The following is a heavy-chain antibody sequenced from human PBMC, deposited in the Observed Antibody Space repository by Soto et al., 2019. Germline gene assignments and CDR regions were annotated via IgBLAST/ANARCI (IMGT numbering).Heavy chain of an antibody. D-gene: IGHD3-16*01. CDR2: TYYRSNWYN. CDR1: LDSCSGNSAA. CDR3: ARDRKGGFVMDV. J-gene: IGHJ6*02. Sequence: SHTLSLTCSLSLDSCSGNSAAWNWIRQSPSRGLECVGRTYYRSNWYNDYAVSVKGRISINPDTSKNLFSLQLNSVPPEDTAVYSCARDRKGGFVMDVCGQGTTVTVYS. V-gene: IGHV6-1*01.